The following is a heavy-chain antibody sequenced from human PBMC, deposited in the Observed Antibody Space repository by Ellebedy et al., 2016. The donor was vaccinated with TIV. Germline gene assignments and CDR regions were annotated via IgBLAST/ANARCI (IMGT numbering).Heavy chain of an antibody. Sequence: MPSETLSLTCAVSVGSISRGYYYSWIWIRQPPGKGLEWIGYICHSGGTYYNPSLKSRVTISVDTSKNQFSLKLSSVTAADTAVYYCARQDSGRYSYYGMDVWGQGTTVTVSS. J-gene: IGHJ6*02. CDR3: ARQDSGRYSYYGMDV. V-gene: IGHV4-30-2*03. CDR1: VGSISRGYYYS. CDR2: ICHSGGT. D-gene: IGHD1-26*01.